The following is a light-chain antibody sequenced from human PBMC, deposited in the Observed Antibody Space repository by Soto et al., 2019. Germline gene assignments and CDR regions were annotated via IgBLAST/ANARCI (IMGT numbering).Light chain of an antibody. Sequence: QSALTQPASVSGSPGQSITIACTGTSSDIGGYNYVSWYQQHPGKAPKLMIYEVSNRPSGVSNRFSGSKSGNTASLTISGLLAEDEADYYCSSYTSSSLPVFGGGTKLTVL. V-gene: IGLV2-14*01. CDR2: EVS. CDR1: SSDIGGYNY. J-gene: IGLJ2*01. CDR3: SSYTSSSLPV.